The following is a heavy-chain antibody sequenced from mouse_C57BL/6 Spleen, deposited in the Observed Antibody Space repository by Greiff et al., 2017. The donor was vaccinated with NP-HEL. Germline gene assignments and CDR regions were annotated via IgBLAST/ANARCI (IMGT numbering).Heavy chain of an antibody. J-gene: IGHJ2*01. CDR1: GFTFSDYG. Sequence: EVKLMESGGGLVKPGGSLKLSCAASGFTFSDYGMHWVRQAPEKGLEWVAYISSDSSTIYYADTVKGRCTISRDNAKNTLFLQMTSLRSEDTAMYYCAKEWYYGSSLDYWGQGTTLTVSS. CDR2: ISSDSSTI. D-gene: IGHD1-1*01. CDR3: AKEWYYGSSLDY. V-gene: IGHV5-17*01.